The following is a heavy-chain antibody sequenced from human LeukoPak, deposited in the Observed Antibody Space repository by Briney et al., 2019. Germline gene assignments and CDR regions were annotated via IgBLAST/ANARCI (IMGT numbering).Heavy chain of an antibody. V-gene: IGHV1-69*13. CDR2: IIPIFGTA. Sequence: GASVKVSCKASGGTFSSYAISWVRQASGQGLEWMGGIIPIFGTANYAQKFQGRVTITADESTSTAYMELSSLRSEDTAVYYCARTPHSGPRAAFDIWGQGTMVTVSS. J-gene: IGHJ3*02. CDR1: GGTFSSYA. D-gene: IGHD5-12*01. CDR3: ARTPHSGPRAAFDI.